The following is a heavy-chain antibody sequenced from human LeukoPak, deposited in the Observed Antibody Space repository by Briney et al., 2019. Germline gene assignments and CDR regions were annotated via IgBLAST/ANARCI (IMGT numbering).Heavy chain of an antibody. CDR1: GGSISSGGYS. CDR2: IYHSGST. J-gene: IGHJ5*02. CDR3: ARTGGDYDPLRFWFDP. V-gene: IGHV4-30-2*01. D-gene: IGHD4-17*01. Sequence: SETLSLTCAVSGGSISSGGYSWSWIRQPPGKGLEWIGYIYHSGSTYYNPSLKSRVTISVDRSKNQFSLKLSSVTAADTAVYYCARTGGDYDPLRFWFDPWGQGTLVTVSS.